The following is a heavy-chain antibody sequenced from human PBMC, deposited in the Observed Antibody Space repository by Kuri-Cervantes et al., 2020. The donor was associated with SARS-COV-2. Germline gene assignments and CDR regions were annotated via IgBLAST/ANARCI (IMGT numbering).Heavy chain of an antibody. V-gene: IGHV3-30*02. CDR1: GFTFSSYG. CDR2: IRYDGSNK. J-gene: IGHJ4*02. Sequence: GESLKISCAASGFTFSSYGMHWVRQAPGKGLEWVAFIRYDGSNKYYADSVKGRFTISRDNAKKSLYLQMNSLRAEDTALYYCARETEVAGIDYWGQGILVTGSS. D-gene: IGHD6-19*01. CDR3: ARETEVAGIDY.